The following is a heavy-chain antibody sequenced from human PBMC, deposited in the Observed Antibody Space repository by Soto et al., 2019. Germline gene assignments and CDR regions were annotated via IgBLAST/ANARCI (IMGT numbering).Heavy chain of an antibody. J-gene: IGHJ4*02. V-gene: IGHV3-21*01. CDR1: GFTFNSYS. Sequence: EVQLVESGGGLVKPGGSLRLSCAASGFTFNSYSMSWVRQAPGKGLEWVSSISSSSTYIYYADSVKGRFTISRDNAKNSLSLQMNSLRADDTAVYYCATGERNWDYYFDYWGQGTLVTVSS. CDR3: ATGERNWDYYFDY. CDR2: ISSSSTYI. D-gene: IGHD1-7*01.